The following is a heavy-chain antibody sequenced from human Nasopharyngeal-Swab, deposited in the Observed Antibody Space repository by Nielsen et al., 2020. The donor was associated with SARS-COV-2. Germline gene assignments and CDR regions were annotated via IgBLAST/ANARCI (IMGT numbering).Heavy chain of an antibody. D-gene: IGHD5-12*01. CDR2: VYYSGST. V-gene: IGHV4-39*01. J-gene: IGHJ4*02. CDR3: ATSGDSDHDSGLDY. Sequence: WSRQPPGKGLEWIATVYYSGSTYYNPSLKRRCTVSVDTSENQFSLTLTSMTAADTAVYYCATSGDSDHDSGLDYWGQGTLVTVSS.